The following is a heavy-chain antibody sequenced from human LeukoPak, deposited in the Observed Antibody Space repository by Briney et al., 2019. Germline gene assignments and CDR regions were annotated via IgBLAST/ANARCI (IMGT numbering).Heavy chain of an antibody. CDR3: ARDTYDAFDI. D-gene: IGHD2-2*02. V-gene: IGHV4-34*01. J-gene: IGHJ3*02. Sequence: ASETLSLTYAVYGGSFSGYYWSWIRQPPGPGLEWIGEINHSGSTNYNPSLKSRVTISVDTSKNQFSLKLSSVTAADTAVYYCARDTYDAFDIWGQGTMVTVSS. CDR1: GGSFSGYY. CDR2: INHSGST.